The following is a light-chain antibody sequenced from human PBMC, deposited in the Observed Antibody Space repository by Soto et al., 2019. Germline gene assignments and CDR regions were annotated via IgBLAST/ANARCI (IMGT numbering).Light chain of an antibody. CDR2: DVR. CDR1: SSDVGSYNL. V-gene: IGLV2-23*02. J-gene: IGLJ1*01. CDR3: CSYAGSSTYV. Sequence: QSALTQPASVSGSPEQSITISCTGTSSDVGSYNLVSWYQQHPGKATKLMSYDVRKRPSGVANRVSVSKSGNTGSLTISGLQAEDVADYYSCSYAGSSTYVFGTGTKLTVL.